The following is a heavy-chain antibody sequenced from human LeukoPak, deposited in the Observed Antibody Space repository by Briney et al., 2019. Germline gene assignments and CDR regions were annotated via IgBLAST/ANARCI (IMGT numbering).Heavy chain of an antibody. CDR3: ARDRTKTSADYYFDY. D-gene: IGHD2-2*01. Sequence: GGSLRLSCAASGFTFSTYPMHWVRQSPGKGLEWVAVISYDGNDKYHADSVKGRFTIFRDNSKNMVYLQMSSLRAEDTALYYCARDRTKTSADYYFDYWGQGTLVTVSS. CDR2: ISYDGNDK. J-gene: IGHJ4*02. V-gene: IGHV3-30-3*01. CDR1: GFTFSTYP.